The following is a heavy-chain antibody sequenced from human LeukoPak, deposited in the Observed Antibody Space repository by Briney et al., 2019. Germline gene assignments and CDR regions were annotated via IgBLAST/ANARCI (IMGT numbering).Heavy chain of an antibody. D-gene: IGHD5-12*01. CDR3: ARTSFQTRGYSAYDTYYFDS. V-gene: IGHV4-59*01. CDR1: GGSISSYY. Sequence: PSETLSLTCTVSGGSISSYYWSWIRQPPGKGLEWIGFVHNSGSTNYNPSLESRVTILRDASRRQFSLKLNSVTAADTAVYFCARTSFQTRGYSAYDTYYFDSWGQGTLVTVSS. J-gene: IGHJ4*02. CDR2: VHNSGST.